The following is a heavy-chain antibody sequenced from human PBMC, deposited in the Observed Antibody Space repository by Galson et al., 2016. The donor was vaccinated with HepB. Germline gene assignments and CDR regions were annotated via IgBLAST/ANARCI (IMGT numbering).Heavy chain of an antibody. Sequence: LSWIRQPPGKGLDWIGTISYTGSTYYNTSLRSRVTIPVDTSKNQFSLNLISVTAADTAVYYCAMPYEDYCRSTSCHYTWFDPWGQGTQFTVSS. D-gene: IGHD2-2*01. CDR2: ISYTGST. CDR3: AMPYEDYCRSTSCHYTWFDP. J-gene: IGHJ5*02. V-gene: IGHV4-39*01.